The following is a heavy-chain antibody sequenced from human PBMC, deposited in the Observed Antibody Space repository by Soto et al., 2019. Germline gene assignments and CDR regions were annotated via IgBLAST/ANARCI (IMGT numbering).Heavy chain of an antibody. J-gene: IGHJ4*02. Sequence: PGGSLRLSCAASGFTFSSYAMSWVRQAPRKGLEWVSAISGSGGSTYYADSVKGRFTISRDNSKNTLYLQMNSLRAEDTAVYYCAKGPEYIYYFDYWGQGTLVTVAS. V-gene: IGHV3-23*01. CDR3: AKGPEYIYYFDY. CDR2: ISGSGGST. D-gene: IGHD5-18*01. CDR1: GFTFSSYA.